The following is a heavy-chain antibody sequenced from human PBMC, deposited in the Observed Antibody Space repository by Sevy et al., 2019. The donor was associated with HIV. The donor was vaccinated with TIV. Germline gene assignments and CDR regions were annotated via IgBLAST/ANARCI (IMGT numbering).Heavy chain of an antibody. CDR2: IWYAGSNK. Sequence: GGSLRLSCAASGFTFSSYGMHWVRQAPGKGLEWVAVIWYAGSNKYYADSVKGRFTISRDNSKNTLYLQLNSLRAEDTAVYYCARPRRDYYDSSGYLGFDLWGQGTMVTVSS. CDR3: ARPRRDYYDSSGYLGFDL. V-gene: IGHV3-33*01. J-gene: IGHJ3*01. D-gene: IGHD3-22*01. CDR1: GFTFSSYG.